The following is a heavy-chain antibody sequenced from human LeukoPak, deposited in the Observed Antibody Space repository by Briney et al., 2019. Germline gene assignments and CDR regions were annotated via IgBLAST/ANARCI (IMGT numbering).Heavy chain of an antibody. CDR3: AKDQKRGYSYGYLFYYYYMNV. CDR2: ISYDGSNK. CDR1: GFTFSSYA. D-gene: IGHD5-18*01. V-gene: IGHV3-30*04. J-gene: IGHJ6*03. Sequence: GGSLRLSCGASGFTFSSYAMHWVRQAPGKGLEWVAVISYDGSNKYYADSVKGRFTISRDNSKNTLYLQMNSLRAEDTAVYYCAKDQKRGYSYGYLFYYYYMNVWGKGTTVTISS.